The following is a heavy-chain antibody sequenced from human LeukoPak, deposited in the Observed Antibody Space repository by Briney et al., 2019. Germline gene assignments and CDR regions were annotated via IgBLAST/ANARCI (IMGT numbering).Heavy chain of an antibody. Sequence: GGSLRLSCVASGFMFSTYVMNWVRQAPGKGLEWVSAIDTSGGGTYYADSVKGRFTISRDNSKNTLFLQMNSLRAEDTAVYYCAKELSSGWGGYWGQGTLVTVSS. D-gene: IGHD6-19*01. CDR3: AKELSSGWGGY. V-gene: IGHV3-23*01. J-gene: IGHJ4*02. CDR2: IDTSGGGT. CDR1: GFMFSTYV.